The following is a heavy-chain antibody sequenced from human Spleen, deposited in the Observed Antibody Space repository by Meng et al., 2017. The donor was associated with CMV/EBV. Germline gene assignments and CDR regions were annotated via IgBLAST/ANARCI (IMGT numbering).Heavy chain of an antibody. D-gene: IGHD4-17*01. CDR3: ARTVRGMDV. Sequence: SETLSLTCTVFGGSFSGYFWSWIRQSPGKGLEWIGDFIHSGSTNYNPSLKSRVTMSVDTSKNRFSLKLSSVTAADTAVYYCARTVRGMDVWGQGTTVTVSS. CDR1: GGSFSGYF. V-gene: IGHV4-34*12. CDR2: FIHSGST. J-gene: IGHJ6*02.